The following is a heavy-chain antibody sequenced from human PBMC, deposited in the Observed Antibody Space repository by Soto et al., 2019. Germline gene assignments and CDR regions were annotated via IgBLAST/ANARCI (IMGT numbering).Heavy chain of an antibody. CDR2: IYYSGST. CDR3: ARQYAGYLLGY. V-gene: IGHV4-39*01. D-gene: IGHD5-12*01. CDR1: GGSISSSSYY. Sequence: SETLSLTCTVSGGSISSSSYYWGWIRQPPGKGLEWIGSIYYSGSTYYNPSLKSRVTISVDTSKNQFSLKLSSVTAADTAVYYCARQYAGYLLGYWGQGTLVTVSS. J-gene: IGHJ4*02.